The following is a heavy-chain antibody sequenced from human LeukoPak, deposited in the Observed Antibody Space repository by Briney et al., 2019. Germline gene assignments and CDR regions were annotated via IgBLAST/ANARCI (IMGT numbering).Heavy chain of an antibody. Sequence: SETLSLTCAVYGGSFSGYYWSWIRQPPGKGLEWIGEINHSGSTNYNPSLKSRVTISVDTSKNQFSLKLSSVTAADTAVYYRARGHTRRGHLGWEPPPPHFDYWGQGTLVTVSS. CDR3: ARGHTRRGHLGWEPPPPHFDY. D-gene: IGHD1-26*01. V-gene: IGHV4-34*01. CDR2: INHSGST. J-gene: IGHJ4*02. CDR1: GGSFSGYY.